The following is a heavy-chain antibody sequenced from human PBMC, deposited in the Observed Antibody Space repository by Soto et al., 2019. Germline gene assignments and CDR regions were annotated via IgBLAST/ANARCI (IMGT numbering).Heavy chain of an antibody. V-gene: IGHV1-2*02. CDR2: INPNSGGT. D-gene: IGHD5-12*01. Sequence: QVQLVQSGAEVKKPGASVKVSCKASGYTFTGCYAHWVRQAPGQRLGWLGWINPNSGGTNYAQKVQGRVTMTTDSSISTAYMELSRLRSDDTAVYYCARETSREGYNSCPDAFDISAQGTMVTVSS. CDR3: ARETSREGYNSCPDAFDI. CDR1: GYTFTGCY. J-gene: IGHJ3*02.